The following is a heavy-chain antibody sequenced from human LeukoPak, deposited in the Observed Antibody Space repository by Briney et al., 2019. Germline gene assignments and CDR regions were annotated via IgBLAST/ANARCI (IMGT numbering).Heavy chain of an antibody. V-gene: IGHV3-74*01. CDR1: GLTFYGYW. CDR3: ARGTVGAPGIDY. D-gene: IGHD6-13*01. CDR2: INGAGNKK. Sequence: GGSLRLSCEASGLTFYGYWMHWFRQLPGKGLVWVSEINGAGNKKNYADSVRGRFTVSRDNAKDTVYLQMDSLRVEDTAVYYCARGTVGAPGIDYWGQGTLVSASS. J-gene: IGHJ4*02.